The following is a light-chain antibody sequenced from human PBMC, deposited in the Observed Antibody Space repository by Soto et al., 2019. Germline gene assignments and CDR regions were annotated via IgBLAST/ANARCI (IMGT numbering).Light chain of an antibody. J-gene: IGKJ4*01. Sequence: DIQMTQSPSSLSASVGDRVTITCQASQDISNYLNWYQQKPGKAPKLLIYDASNLETGVPSRFSGSGSGTDFTFTISSLQPEDIATYYCQQYDNLPLPFGGGTKVESK. CDR1: QDISNY. V-gene: IGKV1-33*01. CDR3: QQYDNLPLP. CDR2: DAS.